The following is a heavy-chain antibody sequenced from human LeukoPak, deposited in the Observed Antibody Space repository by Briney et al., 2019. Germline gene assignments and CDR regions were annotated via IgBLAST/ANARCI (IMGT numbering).Heavy chain of an antibody. D-gene: IGHD5-12*01. CDR1: GFTFSSYE. J-gene: IGHJ6*03. CDR2: ISSSGSTI. Sequence: PGGSLRLSCAASGFTFSSYEMNWVRQAPGKGLEWVSYISSSGSTIYYADSVKGRFTISRDNSKNTLYLQMNSLRAEDAAVYYCARDSSSGYDPDYYYYYMDVWGKGTTVTVSS. CDR3: ARDSSSGYDPDYYYYYMDV. V-gene: IGHV3-48*03.